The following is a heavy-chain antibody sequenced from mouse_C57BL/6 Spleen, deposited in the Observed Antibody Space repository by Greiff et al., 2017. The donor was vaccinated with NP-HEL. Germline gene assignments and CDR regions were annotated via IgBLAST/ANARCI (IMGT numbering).Heavy chain of an antibody. CDR1: GYTFTSYW. CDR3: ARRGDYYGVFDY. J-gene: IGHJ2*01. D-gene: IGHD1-1*01. V-gene: IGHV1-69*01. Sequence: QVQLQQPGAELVMPGASVKLSCKASGYTFTSYWMHWVKQRPGQGLEWLGEIDPSDSYTNYNQKFKGKSTLTVDKSSSTAYMQLSSLTSEDSAVYYCARRGDYYGVFDYWGQGTTLTVSS. CDR2: IDPSDSYT.